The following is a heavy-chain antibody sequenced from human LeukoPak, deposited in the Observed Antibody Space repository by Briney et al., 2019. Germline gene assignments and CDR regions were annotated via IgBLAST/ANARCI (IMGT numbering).Heavy chain of an antibody. J-gene: IGHJ4*02. CDR3: ARDPITMVRGPGFFY. Sequence: PGGSLRLSCAASGFTFSSYSMNWVRQAPGKGLEWVSSISSSSSYIYYADSVKGRFTISRDNAKNSLYLQMNSLRAEDTAVYYCARDPITMVRGPGFFYWGQGTLVTVSS. V-gene: IGHV3-21*01. CDR1: GFTFSSYS. D-gene: IGHD3-10*01. CDR2: ISSSSSYI.